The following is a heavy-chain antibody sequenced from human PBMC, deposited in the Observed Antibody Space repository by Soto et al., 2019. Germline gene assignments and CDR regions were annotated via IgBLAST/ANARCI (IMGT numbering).Heavy chain of an antibody. CDR1: VFTFSDYY. Sequence: RGALLVTCAASVFTFSDYYMNWIRQAPGKGLEWVSYISSSGSTIYYADSVNGRFTISRDNAKNSLYLQMNSLRAEDTAVYYCARDGSSEMATIDLDYWGQGTMVTVSS. CDR2: ISSSGSTI. D-gene: IGHD5-12*01. CDR3: ARDGSSEMATIDLDY. V-gene: IGHV3-11*01. J-gene: IGHJ4*02.